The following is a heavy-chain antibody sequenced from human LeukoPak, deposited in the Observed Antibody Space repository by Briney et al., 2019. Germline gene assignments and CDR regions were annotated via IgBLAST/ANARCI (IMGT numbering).Heavy chain of an antibody. J-gene: IGHJ3*02. Sequence: GGSLRLSCAASGFTFSSYEMNWVRQAPGKGLEWVSYISSSGSTIYYADSVKGRFTISRDNAKNSLYLQMNSLRAEDTAVYYCARDPYYYDSSGYYPDAFDIWGQGTMVTVSS. D-gene: IGHD3-22*01. CDR2: ISSSGSTI. CDR1: GFTFSSYE. V-gene: IGHV3-48*03. CDR3: ARDPYYYDSSGYYPDAFDI.